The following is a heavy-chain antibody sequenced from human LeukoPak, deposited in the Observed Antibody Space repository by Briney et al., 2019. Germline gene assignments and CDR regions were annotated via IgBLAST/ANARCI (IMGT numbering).Heavy chain of an antibody. CDR1: GFTFSSCG. CDR3: ARESYSRFFDY. CDR2: ICYDGSNK. V-gene: IGHV3-33*01. Sequence: GGSLRLSCAASGFTFSSCGMHWVRQAPGKGLEWVAVICYDGSNKYYADSVKGRFTISRDNSKNTLYLQMNSLRAEDTAVYYCARESYSRFFDYWGQGTLVTVSS. D-gene: IGHD1-14*01. J-gene: IGHJ4*02.